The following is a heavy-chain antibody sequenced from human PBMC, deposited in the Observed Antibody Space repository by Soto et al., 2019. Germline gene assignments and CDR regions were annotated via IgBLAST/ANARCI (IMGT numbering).Heavy chain of an antibody. CDR2: IKQDGSEK. J-gene: IGHJ6*02. D-gene: IGHD5-18*01. CDR1: GFTFSSYW. Sequence: PGGSLRLSCAASGFTFSSYWMSWVRQAPGKGLEWVANIKQDGSEKYYVDSVKGRFTISRDNAKSSLYLQMNSLRAEDTAVYYCASGGSGYSYGYYYYGMDVWGQGTTVTVSS. CDR3: ASGGSGYSYGYYYYGMDV. V-gene: IGHV3-7*05.